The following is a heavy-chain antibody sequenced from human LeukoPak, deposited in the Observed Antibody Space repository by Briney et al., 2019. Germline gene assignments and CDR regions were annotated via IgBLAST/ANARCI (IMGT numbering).Heavy chain of an antibody. CDR3: ATDPYYDSSGDYWGRYFDS. Sequence: SVKVSCKASGYTFTSYVISWVRQAPGQGLEWMGGIIPIFGTTNYAQKFQGRVTITADKSTSTAYMELTSLRSEDRAVYYCATDPYYDSSGDYWGRYFDSWGQGTLVTVSS. D-gene: IGHD3-22*01. CDR2: IIPIFGTT. CDR1: GYTFTSYV. J-gene: IGHJ4*02. V-gene: IGHV1-69*06.